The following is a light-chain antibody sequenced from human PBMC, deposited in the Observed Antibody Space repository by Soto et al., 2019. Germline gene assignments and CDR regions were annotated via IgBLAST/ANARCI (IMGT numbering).Light chain of an antibody. CDR2: GAS. CDR1: QSLGSD. V-gene: IGKV3-15*01. Sequence: EIVMTQSPGTLSLSPGDTATLSCRASQSLGSDLAWYQQKPGQAPRLLIFGASARPTGIPARISGSGSGTEFTLTISSLRSEDFAVYYCQQYNKWPRTFGQGTKVDIK. CDR3: QQYNKWPRT. J-gene: IGKJ1*01.